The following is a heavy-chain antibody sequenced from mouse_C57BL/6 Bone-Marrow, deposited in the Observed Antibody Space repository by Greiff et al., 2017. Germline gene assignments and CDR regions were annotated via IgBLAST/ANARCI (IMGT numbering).Heavy chain of an antibody. CDR1: GFNIKDDY. D-gene: IGHD2-3*01. J-gene: IGHJ3*01. CDR3: TTWDGGFAY. CDR2: IDPENGAT. V-gene: IGHV14-4*01. Sequence: EVMLVESGAELVRPGASVKLSCTASGFNIKDDYMHWVKQRPEQGLEWIGWIDPENGATEYASKFQGKATITADTSSNTAYLQLSSLTSEDTAVYYCTTWDGGFAYWGQGTLVTVSA.